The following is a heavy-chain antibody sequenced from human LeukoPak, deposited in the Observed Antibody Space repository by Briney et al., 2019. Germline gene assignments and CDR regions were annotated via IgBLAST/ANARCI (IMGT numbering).Heavy chain of an antibody. CDR1: GFTFSNYA. CDR3: ARDGYYDSSGYSPGAFDI. Sequence: PGGSLRLSCAASGFTFSNYAMHWVRQAPGKGLEWVAVISYDGSNKYYVDSVKGRFTISRDNSKLCLQMNSLRAEDTAVYYCARDGYYDSSGYSPGAFDIWGQGTMVTVS. V-gene: IGHV3-30-3*01. CDR2: ISYDGSNK. J-gene: IGHJ3*02. D-gene: IGHD3-22*01.